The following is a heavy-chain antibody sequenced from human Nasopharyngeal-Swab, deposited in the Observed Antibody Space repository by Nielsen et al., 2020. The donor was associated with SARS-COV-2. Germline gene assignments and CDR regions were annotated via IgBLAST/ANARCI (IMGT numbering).Heavy chain of an antibody. Sequence: SETLSLTCTVSGGTISSYYWSWIRQPPGKGLEWIGYIYYSGSTNYNPSLKSRGTISVDKTKNQFSLKLSSVTAADTAVYYCSRGAARSWFDPWGQGTLVTVSS. CDR1: GGTISSYY. CDR2: IYYSGST. D-gene: IGHD6-6*01. CDR3: SRGAARSWFDP. V-gene: IGHV4-59*01. J-gene: IGHJ5*02.